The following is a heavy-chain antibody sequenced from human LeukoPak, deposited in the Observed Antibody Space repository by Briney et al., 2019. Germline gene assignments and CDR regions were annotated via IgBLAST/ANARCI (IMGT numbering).Heavy chain of an antibody. Sequence: GGSLRLSCAASGFTFSSYAMSWVRQAPGKGLEWVSAISGSGGSTYYADFVKGRFTISRDNSKNTLYLQMNSLRAADTAVYYCAKDVRYCSSTSCYQDYWGQGTLVTVSS. CDR3: AKDVRYCSSTSCYQDY. J-gene: IGHJ4*02. CDR2: ISGSGGST. CDR1: GFTFSSYA. D-gene: IGHD2-2*01. V-gene: IGHV3-23*01.